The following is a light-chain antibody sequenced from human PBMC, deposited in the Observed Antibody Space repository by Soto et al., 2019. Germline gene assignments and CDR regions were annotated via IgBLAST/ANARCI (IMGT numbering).Light chain of an antibody. Sequence: ETVMTQSPATLSVSPGERATLSCRASQSVRTKLAWYQQKPGQAPRLLIYGASSRATGIPDRFSGSGSGTDFTLTISRLEPEDFAVYYCQQYGSSPWTFGQGTKV. V-gene: IGKV3-20*01. CDR1: QSVRTK. CDR3: QQYGSSPWT. J-gene: IGKJ1*01. CDR2: GAS.